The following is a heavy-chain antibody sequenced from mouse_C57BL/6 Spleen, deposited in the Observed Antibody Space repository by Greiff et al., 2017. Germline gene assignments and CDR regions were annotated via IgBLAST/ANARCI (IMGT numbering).Heavy chain of an antibody. Sequence: VQLQQSGTVLARPGASVKMSCKTSGYTFTSYWMHWVKQRPGQGLEWIGAIYPGNSDTSYNQKFKGKAKLTAVTSASTAYMELSRLTNEDSAVYYCAREGGSRGRGCVDVWGTGTTVTVAA. D-gene: IGHD1-1*02. CDR1: GYTFTSYW. CDR3: AREGGSRGRGCVDV. J-gene: IGHJ1*03. CDR2: IYPGNSDT. V-gene: IGHV1-5*01.